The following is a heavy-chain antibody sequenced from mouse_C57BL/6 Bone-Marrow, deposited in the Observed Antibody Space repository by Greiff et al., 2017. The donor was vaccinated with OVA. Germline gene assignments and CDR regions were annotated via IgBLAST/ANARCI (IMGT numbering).Heavy chain of an antibody. Sequence: EVKLQESGGGLVKPGGSLKLSCAASGFTFSSYAMSWVRQTPEKRLEWVATISDGGSYTYYPDNVKGRFTISRDNAKNNLYLQMSHLKSEDTAMYYCARGVERLPWYFDVWGTGTTVTVSS. V-gene: IGHV5-4*03. CDR1: GFTFSSYA. CDR2: ISDGGSYT. CDR3: ARGVERLPWYFDV. J-gene: IGHJ1*03. D-gene: IGHD2-4*01.